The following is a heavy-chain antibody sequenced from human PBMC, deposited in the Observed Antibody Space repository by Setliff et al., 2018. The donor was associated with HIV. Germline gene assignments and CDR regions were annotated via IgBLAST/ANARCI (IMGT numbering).Heavy chain of an antibody. CDR2: IYNRDFT. V-gene: IGHV4-4*09. J-gene: IGHJ4*02. CDR3: GRAPDY. Sequence: SETLSLTCAVYGGSFSGYYWSWIRQPPGKGLEWIGYIYNRDFTTYNPSLKSRLTISMDTSKNQFSLRLSSVTAADTAVYYCGRAPDYWGQGTLVTVSS. CDR1: GGSFSGYY.